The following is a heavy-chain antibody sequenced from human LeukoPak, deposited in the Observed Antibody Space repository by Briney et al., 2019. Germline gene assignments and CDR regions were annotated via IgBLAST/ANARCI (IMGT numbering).Heavy chain of an antibody. V-gene: IGHV1-46*01. CDR2: INPSGGGT. CDR3: AREDYYDSGSNDY. J-gene: IGHJ4*02. CDR1: GYTFTSYY. D-gene: IGHD3-22*01. Sequence: ASVKVSCKASGYTFTSYYMHWVRQAPGQGLEWMGIINPSGGGTSYAQKFQGRVTITRNTSISTAYMELSSLRSEDTTVYYCAREDYYDSGSNDYWGQGTLVTVSS.